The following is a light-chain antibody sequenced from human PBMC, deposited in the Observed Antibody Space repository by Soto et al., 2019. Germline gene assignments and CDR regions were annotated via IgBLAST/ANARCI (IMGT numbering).Light chain of an antibody. V-gene: IGLV2-14*03. J-gene: IGLJ2*01. CDR3: SSYTSSSTSVV. Sequence: QSALTQPASVSGSPGQSITISCTGTSSDVGGYNYVSWYQHHPGKAPKLMIYDVSNRPSGVSNHFSGSKSGNTASLTISGLQAEDEADYYCSSYTSSSTSVVFGGGTKVTVL. CDR2: DVS. CDR1: SSDVGGYNY.